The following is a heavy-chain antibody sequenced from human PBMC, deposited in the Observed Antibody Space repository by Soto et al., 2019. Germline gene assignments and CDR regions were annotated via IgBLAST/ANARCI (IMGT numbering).Heavy chain of an antibody. CDR3: AKDRSVNSGYGRLAY. Sequence: PGGSLRLSCAASGFTLSSYAMNWVRQAPGKGLEWVSCISSTSSNIHYAGSVKGRFTISRDSSKNTLFLQMNSLRAEDTAVYFCAKDRSVNSGYGRLAYWGQGTQVTVSS. V-gene: IGHV3-21*04. D-gene: IGHD5-12*01. CDR1: GFTLSSYA. CDR2: ISSTSSNI. J-gene: IGHJ4*02.